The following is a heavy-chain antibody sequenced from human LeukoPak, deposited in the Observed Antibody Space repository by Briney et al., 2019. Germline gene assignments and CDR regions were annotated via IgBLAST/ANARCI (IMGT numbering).Heavy chain of an antibody. CDR2: ISYSGST. J-gene: IGHJ6*03. V-gene: IGHV4-39*01. Sequence: PSQTLSLTCTVSGGSISSSNYYWGWIRQPPGKGLEWIGSISYSGSTYYNPSLKSRVTIFVDTSKNQFSLKLSSVTAADTAVYYCASKQWVYYYMDVWGRGTTVTVSS. CDR1: GGSISSSNYY. CDR3: ASKQWVYYYMDV. D-gene: IGHD6-19*01.